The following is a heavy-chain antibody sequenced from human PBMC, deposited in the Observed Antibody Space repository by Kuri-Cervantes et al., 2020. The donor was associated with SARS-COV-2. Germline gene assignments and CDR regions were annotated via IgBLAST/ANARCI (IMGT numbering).Heavy chain of an antibody. V-gene: IGHV3-30*02. J-gene: IGHJ6*03. D-gene: IGHD3-22*01. CDR3: ASTYDSSGYNYYYYYMDV. Sequence: GGSLRLSCAASGFTFSRYGMHWVRQAPGKGLEWVAFIRHDGSNKYYADSVKGRFTISRDNSKNTLYLQMNSLRAEDTAVYYCASTYDSSGYNYYYYYMDVWGKGTTVTVSS. CDR1: GFTFSRYG. CDR2: IRHDGSNK.